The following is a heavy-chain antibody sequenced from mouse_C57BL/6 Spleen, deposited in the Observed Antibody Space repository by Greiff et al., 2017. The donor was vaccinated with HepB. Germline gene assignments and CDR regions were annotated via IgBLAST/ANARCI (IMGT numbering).Heavy chain of an antibody. D-gene: IGHD2-4*01. Sequence: EVMLVESGGGLVQPGGSLKLSCAASGFTFSDYYMYWVRQTPEKRLEWVAYISNGGGSTDYPDTVKGRFTISRDNAKNTLYLQMSRLKSEDTAMYYCARQGLYYDYDAGFAYWGQGTLVTVSA. CDR1: GFTFSDYY. J-gene: IGHJ3*01. CDR2: ISNGGGST. V-gene: IGHV5-12*01. CDR3: ARQGLYYDYDAGFAY.